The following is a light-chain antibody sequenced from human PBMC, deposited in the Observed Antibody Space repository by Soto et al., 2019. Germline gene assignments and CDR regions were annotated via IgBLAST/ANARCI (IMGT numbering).Light chain of an antibody. V-gene: IGKV3-11*01. J-gene: IGKJ4*01. Sequence: PGDRATLSCRASQSVGSYLGWYQHRPGQAPRLLIYDASNRATGIPARFSGSGSGTDFTLTIISLEPEDCAVYYCQQRSDWPSTFGGGTKVEIK. CDR3: QQRSDWPST. CDR1: QSVGSY. CDR2: DAS.